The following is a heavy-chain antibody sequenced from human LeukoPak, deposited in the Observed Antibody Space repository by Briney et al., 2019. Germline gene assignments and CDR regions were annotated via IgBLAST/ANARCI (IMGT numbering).Heavy chain of an antibody. CDR1: GFTVSSNY. D-gene: IGHD3-10*01. V-gene: IGHV3-53*01. CDR3: ARVVTINHGSGSYQDY. J-gene: IGHJ4*02. Sequence: GGSLRLSCAASGFTVSSNYMSWVRQAPGKGLEWVSVIYSGGSTYYADSVKGRFTISRDNSKNTLYLQMNSLRAEDTAVYYCARVVTINHGSGSYQDYWGQGTLVTVSS. CDR2: IYSGGST.